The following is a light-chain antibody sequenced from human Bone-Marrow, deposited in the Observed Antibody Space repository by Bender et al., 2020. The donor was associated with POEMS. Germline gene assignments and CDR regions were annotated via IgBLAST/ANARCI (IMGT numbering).Light chain of an antibody. CDR2: DDS. Sequence: SFVLTQPPSVSVAPGQTARITCGGYNIAHKAVHWYQQKPGQAPVLVVYDDSVRPSGIPERFSGSNSGNTATLTISRVEAGDEADYYCQVWDMNSDHVVFCGGTKLTVL. CDR3: QVWDMNSDHVV. V-gene: IGLV3-21*02. J-gene: IGLJ2*01. CDR1: NIAHKA.